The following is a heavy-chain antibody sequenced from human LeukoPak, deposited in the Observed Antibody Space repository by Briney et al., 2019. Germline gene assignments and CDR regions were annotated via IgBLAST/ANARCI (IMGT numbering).Heavy chain of an antibody. D-gene: IGHD4-17*01. CDR3: ARDGDYGDYYWFDP. CDR1: GFSVSSNY. Sequence: GGSLRLSCAASGFSVSSNYMSWVRQAPGKGLEWVSYISSSGSTKYYADSVKGRFIISRDNAKKSLYLQMNSLRAEDTAVYYCARDGDYGDYYWFDPWGQGTLVTVSS. V-gene: IGHV3-11*04. J-gene: IGHJ5*02. CDR2: ISSSGSTK.